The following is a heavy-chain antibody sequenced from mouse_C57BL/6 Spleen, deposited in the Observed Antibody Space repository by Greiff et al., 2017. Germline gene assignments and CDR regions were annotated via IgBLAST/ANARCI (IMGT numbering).Heavy chain of an antibody. V-gene: IGHV1-64*01. CDR1: GYTFTSYW. D-gene: IGHD1-1*01. J-gene: IGHJ2*01. CDR3: ARSDYGSIFDY. CDR2: IHPNSGCT. Sequence: VQLQQPGAELVKPGASVKLSCKASGYTFTSYWMHWVKQRPGQGLEWIGKIHPNSGCTNYNETFKSKATLSVDKSSSTAYMQISSLTSEDSAVYSSARSDYGSIFDYWGQGTTLTVSS.